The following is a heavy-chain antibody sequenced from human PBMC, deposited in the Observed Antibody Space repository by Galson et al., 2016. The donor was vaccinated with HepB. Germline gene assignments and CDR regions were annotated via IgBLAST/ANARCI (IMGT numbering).Heavy chain of an antibody. J-gene: IGHJ5*02. Sequence: TVSGGSISSAGFYWTWIRQLPGRGLEWIGYIYYGGSTFYNPSLQSRVTMSVDTSNNQFSLRLNSVTAADTAVYYCARDNVMGAKNWFDPWGQGTLVTVSS. CDR3: ARDNVMGAKNWFDP. D-gene: IGHD1-26*01. CDR1: GGSISSAGFY. V-gene: IGHV4-31*03. CDR2: IYYGGST.